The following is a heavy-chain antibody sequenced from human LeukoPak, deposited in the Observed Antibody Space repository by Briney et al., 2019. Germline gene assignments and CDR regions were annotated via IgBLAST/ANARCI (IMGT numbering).Heavy chain of an antibody. CDR1: GYSISSGYY. CDR3: ARVVVVVAAREYYFDY. V-gene: IGHV4-38-2*01. CDR2: IYHSGST. Sequence: SETLSLTCAVSGYSISSGYYWGWIRQPPGKGLEWIGSIYHSGSTYYNPSLKSRVTISVDTSKNQFSLKLSSVTAADTAVYYCARVVVVVAAREYYFDYWGQGNLVTVSS. J-gene: IGHJ4*02. D-gene: IGHD2-15*01.